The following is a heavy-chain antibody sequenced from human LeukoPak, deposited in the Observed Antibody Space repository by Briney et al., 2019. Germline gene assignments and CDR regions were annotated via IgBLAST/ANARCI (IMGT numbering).Heavy chain of an antibody. Sequence: GGSLRLSCAASGFTFSSYAMHWVRQAPGKGLEWVAVISYDGSNKYYADSVKGRFTISRDNAKNSLYLQMNSLRAGDTAVYYCARLDIAAAGTAAFDIWGQGTMVTVSS. CDR3: ARLDIAAAGTAAFDI. CDR1: GFTFSSYA. CDR2: ISYDGSNK. J-gene: IGHJ3*02. D-gene: IGHD6-13*01. V-gene: IGHV3-30-3*01.